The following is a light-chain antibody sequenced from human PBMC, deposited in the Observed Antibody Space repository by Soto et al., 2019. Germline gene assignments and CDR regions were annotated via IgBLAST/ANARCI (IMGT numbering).Light chain of an antibody. CDR2: DAS. V-gene: IGKV1-5*01. CDR3: QQSNSYSPWT. CDR1: QSISSW. J-gene: IGKJ1*01. Sequence: DIQITQYPSTLSASLGARVTITCMASQSISSWLAWYQQKPGKARRLLIYDASSLESGVPSRFSGSGSGTEFTLTISSLQPDDFATYYCQQSNSYSPWTVGPGTQVEIK.